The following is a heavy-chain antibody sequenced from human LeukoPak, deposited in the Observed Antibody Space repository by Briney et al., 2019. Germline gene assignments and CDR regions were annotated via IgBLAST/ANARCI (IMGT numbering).Heavy chain of an antibody. J-gene: IGHJ4*02. Sequence: PGRSLRLSCAASGFTFSSYGMHWVRQAPGKGLEWVALISYDGSNDYYADSVKGRFTISRDNSKNTLYLQMNSLRVGDTAVYYCAKSFGYSRSWFDNWGQGTLVTVSS. CDR3: AKSFGYSRSWFDN. CDR2: ISYDGSND. CDR1: GFTFSSYG. V-gene: IGHV3-30*18. D-gene: IGHD6-13*01.